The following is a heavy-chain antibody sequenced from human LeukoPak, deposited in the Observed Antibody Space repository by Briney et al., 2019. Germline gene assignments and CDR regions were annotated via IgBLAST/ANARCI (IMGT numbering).Heavy chain of an antibody. CDR3: ARDRRRDGYTIPQH. J-gene: IGHJ1*01. V-gene: IGHV1-2*02. Sequence: GASVKVSCKASGYTFTGYYMHWVRQAPGQGLEWMGWINPNSGGTNYAQKFQGRVTMTRDTSTSTVYMELSSLRSEDTAVYYCARDRRRDGYTIPQHWGQGTLVTVSS. CDR2: INPNSGGT. CDR1: GYTFTGYY. D-gene: IGHD5-24*01.